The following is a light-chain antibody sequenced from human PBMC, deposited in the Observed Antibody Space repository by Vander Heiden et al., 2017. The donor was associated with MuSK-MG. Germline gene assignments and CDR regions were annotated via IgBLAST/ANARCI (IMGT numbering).Light chain of an antibody. CDR2: FDD. CDR3: STWDDSVNEVV. CDR1: TSNIGDNV. Sequence: HSVLTPPPSVSAVPGQRVTISCSGVTSNIGDNVVSWYQEVAGEAPKLLIYFDDRLPSGGSDRLSGSKSGTSASLAISGLQSDDEATYYCSTWDDSVNEVVFGGGTRLTV. V-gene: IGLV1-36*01. J-gene: IGLJ2*01.